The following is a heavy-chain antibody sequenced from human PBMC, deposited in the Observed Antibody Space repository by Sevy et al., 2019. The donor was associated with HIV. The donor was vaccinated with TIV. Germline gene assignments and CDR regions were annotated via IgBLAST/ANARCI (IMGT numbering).Heavy chain of an antibody. V-gene: IGHV3-53*01. Sequence: GGSLRLSCAASGFTVSSNYMSWVRQAPGKGLEWVSVIYSGGSTYYADSVTGRFTISRDNSKNTLYLQMNSLRAEDTAVYYCARVGYSYGYDYWGQGTLVTVSS. CDR2: IYSGGST. D-gene: IGHD5-18*01. CDR3: ARVGYSYGYDY. J-gene: IGHJ4*02. CDR1: GFTVSSNY.